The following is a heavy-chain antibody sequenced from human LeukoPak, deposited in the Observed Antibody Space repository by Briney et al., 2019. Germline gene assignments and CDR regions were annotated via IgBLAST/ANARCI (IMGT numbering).Heavy chain of an antibody. CDR2: ISGSGGNT. J-gene: IGHJ4*02. V-gene: IGHV3-23*01. D-gene: IGHD3-9*01. CDR3: ARSSPSRGYDILTGYQYDY. CDR1: GFTFSSYA. Sequence: PGGSLRLSCAASGFTFSSYAMSWVRQAPGKGLEWVSGISGSGGNTYYADSVKGRFTISRDNSKNTLYLQMNSLRDEDSVVYYCARSSPSRGYDILTGYQYDYWGQGTLVTVSS.